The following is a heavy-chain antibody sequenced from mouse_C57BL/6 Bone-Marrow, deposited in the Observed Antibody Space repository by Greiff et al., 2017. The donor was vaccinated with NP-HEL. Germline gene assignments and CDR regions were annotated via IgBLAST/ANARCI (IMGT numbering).Heavy chain of an antibody. CDR2: IYPGDGDT. CDR3: AAIYYGNYEDY. Sequence: VQLQQSGPELVKPGASVKISCKASGYAFSSSWMNWVKQRPGKGLEWIGRIYPGDGDTNYNGKFKGKATLTADNSSSTAYMQLSSLTSEDSAVYFCAAIYYGNYEDYWGQGTTLTVSS. D-gene: IGHD2-1*01. V-gene: IGHV1-82*01. J-gene: IGHJ2*01. CDR1: GYAFSSSW.